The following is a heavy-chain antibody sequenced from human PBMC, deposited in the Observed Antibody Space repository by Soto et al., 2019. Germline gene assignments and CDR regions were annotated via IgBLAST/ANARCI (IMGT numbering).Heavy chain of an antibody. CDR3: ARGGHVVVVTAALDY. CDR1: GDTFTDYY. Sequence: QVQLVQSGAEGKKPGASVKVSCKASGDTFTDYYIHWVRQAPGQGLEGMGTVNPSGGHTTYAQHFLGRRTMTRDTSTSTLYMELTSLTSEDTAGYYCARGGHVVVVTAALDYWGQGTLVTVSS. D-gene: IGHD2-21*02. J-gene: IGHJ4*02. V-gene: IGHV1-46*01. CDR2: VNPSGGHT.